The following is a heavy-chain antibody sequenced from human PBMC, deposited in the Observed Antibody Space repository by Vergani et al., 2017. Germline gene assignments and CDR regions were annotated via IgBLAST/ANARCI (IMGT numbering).Heavy chain of an antibody. Sequence: QVQLQESGPGLVKPSETLSLTCTVSGGSISSYYWSWIRQPPGKGLEWIGYIYYSGSTNYNPSRKSRVTISVDTSKNQFSLKLSSVTAADTAVYYCARELYNWFDPWGQGTLVTVSS. V-gene: IGHV4-59*01. CDR2: IYYSGST. J-gene: IGHJ5*02. CDR3: ARELYNWFDP. CDR1: GGSISSYY.